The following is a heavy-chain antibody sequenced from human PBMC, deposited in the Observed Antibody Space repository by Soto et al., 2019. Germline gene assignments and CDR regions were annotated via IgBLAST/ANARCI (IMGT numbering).Heavy chain of an antibody. V-gene: IGHV4-59*01. CDR1: GGSISSYY. D-gene: IGHD2-21*02. J-gene: IGHJ4*02. Sequence: ASETLSLTCTVSGGSISSYYWSWIRQPPGKGLEWIGYIYYSGSTNYNPSLKSRVTISVDTSQNQFSLMLTSVTAADTAVYYCARAGGGNSDFDYWGQGTLVTV. CDR3: ARAGGGNSDFDY. CDR2: IYYSGST.